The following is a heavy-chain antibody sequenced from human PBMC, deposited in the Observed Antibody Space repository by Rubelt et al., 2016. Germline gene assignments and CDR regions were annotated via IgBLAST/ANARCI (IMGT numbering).Heavy chain of an antibody. CDR1: GGSISSSSYY. CDR3: ARVFGSGTN. J-gene: IGHJ4*02. D-gene: IGHD3-10*01. V-gene: IGHV4-61*05. Sequence: QLQLQESGPGLVKPSETLSLTCTVSGGSISSSSYYWGWIRQPPGKGLEWIGYIYYSGGTNYNPSLKSRVTISVDTSKNQFSLKLSSVTAADTAVYYCARVFGSGTNWGQGTLVTVSS. CDR2: IYYSGGT.